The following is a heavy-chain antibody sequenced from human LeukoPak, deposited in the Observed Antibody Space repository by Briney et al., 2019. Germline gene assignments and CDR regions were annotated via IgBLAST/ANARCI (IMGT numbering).Heavy chain of an antibody. D-gene: IGHD6-13*01. CDR3: AKDRPAYSSSWYHSDY. CDR2: ISYDGSNK. J-gene: IGHJ4*02. CDR1: GFTFSSYG. Sequence: SGGSLRLSCAASGFTFSSYGMHWVRQAPGKGLEWVAVISYDGSNKYYADSVKGRFTISRDNSKNTLYLRMNSLRAEDTAVYYCAKDRPAYSSSWYHSDYWGQGTLVTVSS. V-gene: IGHV3-30*18.